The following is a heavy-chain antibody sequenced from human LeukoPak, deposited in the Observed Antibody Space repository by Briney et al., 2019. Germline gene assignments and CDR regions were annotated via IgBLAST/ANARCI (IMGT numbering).Heavy chain of an antibody. Sequence: ASVKVSCKASGYRFTSYYMHWVRQAPAQGLEWMGIINASGGSTTYAQKFQGRVTMTRDTSTSTVYMELSSLRSEDTAVYYCARDLIAAAGTTWFDPWGQGTLVTVSS. D-gene: IGHD6-13*01. V-gene: IGHV1-46*01. CDR1: GYRFTSYY. CDR3: ARDLIAAAGTTWFDP. CDR2: INASGGST. J-gene: IGHJ5*02.